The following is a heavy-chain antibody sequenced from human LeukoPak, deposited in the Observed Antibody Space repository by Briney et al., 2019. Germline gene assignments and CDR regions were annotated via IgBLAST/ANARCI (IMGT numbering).Heavy chain of an antibody. CDR2: IYYSGST. V-gene: IGHV4-59*01. J-gene: IGHJ4*02. CDR3: ARGLVGATLPFGY. D-gene: IGHD1-26*01. CDR1: GGSISSYY. Sequence: SETLSLTCTVSGGSISSYYWSWIRQPPGKGLEWIGYIYYSGSTNYNPSLKSRVTISVDTSKNQFSLKLSSVTAADTAVYYCARGLVGATLPFGYWGQGTLVTVSS.